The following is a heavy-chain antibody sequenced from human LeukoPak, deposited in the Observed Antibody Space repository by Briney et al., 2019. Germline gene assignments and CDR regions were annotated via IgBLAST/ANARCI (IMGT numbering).Heavy chain of an antibody. CDR1: GVIFSTYS. J-gene: IGHJ4*02. CDR2: ISSDKTYI. Sequence: GGSLRLSCVASGVIFSTYSMNWVRQAPGKGLEWVSCISSDKTYIHYADSVKGRFTISRDNAKNSLYLQMNSLRAEDKAVYYCARAPGTIYSNYANPDYWGQGTLVTVPS. CDR3: ARAPGTIYSNYANPDY. D-gene: IGHD4-11*01. V-gene: IGHV3-21*01.